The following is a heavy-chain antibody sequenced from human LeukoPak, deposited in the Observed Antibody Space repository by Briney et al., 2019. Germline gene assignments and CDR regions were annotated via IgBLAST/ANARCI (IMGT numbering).Heavy chain of an antibody. CDR3: ARLPGSSGWYGEWFDP. J-gene: IGHJ5*02. D-gene: IGHD6-19*01. CDR2: IYSGGST. V-gene: IGHV3-66*04. CDR1: GFTFSSYA. Sequence: GGSLRLSCAASGFTFSSYAMHWVRQAPGKGLEWVSVIYSGGSTYYADSVKGRFTISRDNSKNTLYLQMNSLRAEDTAVYYCARLPGSSGWYGEWFDPWGQGTLVTVSS.